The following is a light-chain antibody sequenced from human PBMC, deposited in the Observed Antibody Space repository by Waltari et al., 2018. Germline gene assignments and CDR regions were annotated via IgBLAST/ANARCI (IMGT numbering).Light chain of an antibody. CDR2: TDN. CDR3: AAWDDSLNGRV. J-gene: IGLJ3*02. Sequence: QSVLTQPPSASGTPGQGVTISCSGSSSNIGSNTVSWYQQFPGPAPQLLIHTDNERPSGVPDRFSGSKSGTSASLAISGLQSEDEAHYYCAAWDDSLNGRVFGGGTKVTVL. CDR1: SSNIGSNT. V-gene: IGLV1-44*01.